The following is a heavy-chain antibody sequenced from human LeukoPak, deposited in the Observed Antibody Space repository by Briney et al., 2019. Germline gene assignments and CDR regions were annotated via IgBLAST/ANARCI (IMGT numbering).Heavy chain of an antibody. J-gene: IGHJ4*02. D-gene: IGHD5-24*01. V-gene: IGHV4-34*01. Sequence: PSETLSLTCAVYGVSFSGYYWSWIRHPPGKGREWLGEINHSGSTNYNPSLKSRVTISVDTSKNQFSLKLSSVTAADTAVYYCARGRTKRWLQWDYWGQGTLVTVSS. CDR3: ARGRTKRWLQWDY. CDR2: INHSGST. CDR1: GVSFSGYY.